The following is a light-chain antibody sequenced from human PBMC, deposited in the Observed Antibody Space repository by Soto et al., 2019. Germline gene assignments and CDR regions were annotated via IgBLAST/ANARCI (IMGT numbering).Light chain of an antibody. V-gene: IGKV4-1*01. Sequence: DIVMTQSPDSLAVSLGERATINCKSSQSVLYSSNNKNYLAWYQQKPGQPPKLLIYWASTRESGVPDRFSGSGSVTDFTLTISSLQAEDVAVYYCQQYYSTPTFGQGTKLEIK. CDR3: QQYYSTPT. CDR2: WAS. J-gene: IGKJ2*01. CDR1: QSVLYSSNNKNY.